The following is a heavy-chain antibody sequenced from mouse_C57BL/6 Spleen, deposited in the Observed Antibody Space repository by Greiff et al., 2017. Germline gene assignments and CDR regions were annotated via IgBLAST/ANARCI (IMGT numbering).Heavy chain of an antibody. CDR2: IYPGSGST. J-gene: IGHJ2*01. V-gene: IGHV1-55*01. Sequence: QVQLQQPGAELVKPGASVKMSCKASGYTFTSSWITWVKQRPGQGLEWIGDIYPGSGSTNYNEKFKSKATLTVDTSSSTAYMQLSSLTSEDYAVYYCAYSYVSSPYYFDYGGHGTTLTFSS. CDR1: GYTFTSSW. CDR3: AYSYVSSPYYFDY. D-gene: IGHD1-1*01.